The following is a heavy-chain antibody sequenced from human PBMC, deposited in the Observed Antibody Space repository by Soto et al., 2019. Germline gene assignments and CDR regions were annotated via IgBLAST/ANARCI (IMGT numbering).Heavy chain of an antibody. CDR1: GGSISSYY. D-gene: IGHD2-2*01. CDR2: IYYSGST. CDR3: SRENYAPPGATLFPY. Sequence: SETLCVTCSVSGGSISSYYWSWIRQPPGRGLEYIGYIYYSGSTYYNPSLRSRVTISVDTSKNQLSLKLSSVTAADTAVYYCSRENYAPPGATLFPYWAHGPRLTV. J-gene: IGHJ4*01. V-gene: IGHV4-59*01.